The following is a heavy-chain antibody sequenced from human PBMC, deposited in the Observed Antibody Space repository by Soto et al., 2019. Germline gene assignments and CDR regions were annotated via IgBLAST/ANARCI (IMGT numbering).Heavy chain of an antibody. V-gene: IGHV4-34*01. CDR2: INHSGST. D-gene: IGHD1-20*01. CDR3: ARGITYEY. CDR1: GGCFSGYY. Sequence: PSETLSLTCAVYGGCFSGYYWSWIRQPPGKGLEWIGEINHSGSTNYNPSLKSRVTISVDTSKNQFSLKLSSVTAADTAVYYCARGITYEYWCQAILVTVYS. J-gene: IGHJ4*02.